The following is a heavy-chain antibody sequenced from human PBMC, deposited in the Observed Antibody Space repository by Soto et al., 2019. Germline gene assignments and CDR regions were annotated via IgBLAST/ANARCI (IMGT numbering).Heavy chain of an antibody. CDR2: TYYRSKWDY. CDR3: ARARSSGDPDAFDI. CDR1: GDSVSTNSAT. J-gene: IGHJ3*02. D-gene: IGHD3-10*01. V-gene: IGHV6-1*01. Sequence: SQTLSLTCAISGDSVSTNSATWDWIRQSPSRGLGWLGRTYYRSKWDYDYAASVKSRITINPDTSKNQFSLQLNSVTPEDTAVYYCARARSSGDPDAFDIWGQGTMVTVSS.